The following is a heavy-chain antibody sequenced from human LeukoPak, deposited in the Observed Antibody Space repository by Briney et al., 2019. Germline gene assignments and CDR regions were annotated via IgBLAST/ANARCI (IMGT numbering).Heavy chain of an antibody. CDR3: ARDCERGYSYGLC. Sequence: GRSLRPSCAASGFTPSSYWTSWVRHAPGKGLEWVANIKQDGSEKYYVDSVKGRFTISRDNAKNSVYLQMNSLRDEDTAVYYCARDCERGYSYGLCWGQGTLVTVSS. J-gene: IGHJ4*02. V-gene: IGHV3-7*01. D-gene: IGHD5-18*01. CDR2: IKQDGSEK. CDR1: GFTPSSYW.